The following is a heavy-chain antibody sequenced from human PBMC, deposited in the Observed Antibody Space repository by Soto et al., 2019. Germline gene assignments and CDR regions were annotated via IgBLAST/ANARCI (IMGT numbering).Heavy chain of an antibody. V-gene: IGHV4-4*07. D-gene: IGHD1-26*01. CDR2: IYTSGSA. CDR1: GGSINFYY. CDR3: TRDRSEGSGRYFWVDS. J-gene: IGHJ4*02. Sequence: SLTCTVSGGSINFYYWSWIRQPAGKGLEWIGRIYTSGSANYNPSLKSRVTMSVDTSKNQLSLKLRSVTAADSAIYYCTRDRSEGSGRYFWVDSWGQGILVTVSS.